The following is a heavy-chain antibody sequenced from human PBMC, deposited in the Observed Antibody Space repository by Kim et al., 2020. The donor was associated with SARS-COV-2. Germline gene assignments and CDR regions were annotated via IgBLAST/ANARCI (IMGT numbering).Heavy chain of an antibody. CDR3: ARQSAGAFDY. CDR2: T. D-gene: IGHD3-10*01. J-gene: IGHJ4*02. V-gene: IGHV3-74*01. Sequence: TTYADSGKGRFTFSRDNAKNTVYVQMNSLRAEDTAVYYCARQSAGAFDYWGQGTLVTVSS.